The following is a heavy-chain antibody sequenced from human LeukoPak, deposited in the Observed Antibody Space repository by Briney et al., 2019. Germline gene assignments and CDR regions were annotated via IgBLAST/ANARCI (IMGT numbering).Heavy chain of an antibody. D-gene: IGHD5-18*01. CDR2: ISGSGGST. CDR1: EFTFSNYW. V-gene: IGHV3-23*01. J-gene: IGHJ4*02. Sequence: GGSLRLSCTTSEFTFSNYWMHWVRQAPGKGLEWVSAISGSGGSTYYADSVKGRFTISRDNSKNTLYLQMNSLRAEDTAVYYCAKGPIQLWLDYWGQGTLVTVSS. CDR3: AKGPIQLWLDY.